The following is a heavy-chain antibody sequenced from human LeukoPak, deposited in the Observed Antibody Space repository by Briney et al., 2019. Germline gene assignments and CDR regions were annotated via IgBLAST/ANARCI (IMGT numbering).Heavy chain of an antibody. J-gene: IGHJ6*03. V-gene: IGHV4-4*09. Sequence: SETLSLTCTVSGGSISSYYWSWIRQPPGKGLEWIGYIYTSGSNNYNPSLKSRVTISVDTSKNQFSLKLSSVTAADTAVYYCARHRSSAPLYYYYYMDVWGKGTTVTVSS. CDR1: GGSISSYY. CDR2: IYTSGSN. D-gene: IGHD6-6*01. CDR3: ARHRSSAPLYYYYYMDV.